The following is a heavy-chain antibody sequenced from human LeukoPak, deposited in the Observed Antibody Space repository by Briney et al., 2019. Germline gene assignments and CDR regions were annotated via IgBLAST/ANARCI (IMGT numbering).Heavy chain of an antibody. D-gene: IGHD3-10*01. CDR3: ARESVRAGSPFDY. V-gene: IGHV3-64*01. CDR2: ISSNGGST. Sequence: PGGSLRLSCAASGFTFSSYAMHWVRQAPGKGLEYVSAISSNGGSTYYANSVKGRFTISRDNSKNTLYLQMGSLRAKDMAVYYCARESVRAGSPFDYWGQGTLVTVSS. CDR1: GFTFSSYA. J-gene: IGHJ4*02.